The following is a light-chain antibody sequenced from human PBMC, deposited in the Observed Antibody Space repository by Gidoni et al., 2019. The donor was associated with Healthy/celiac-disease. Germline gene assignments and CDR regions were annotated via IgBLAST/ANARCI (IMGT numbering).Light chain of an antibody. J-gene: IGKJ4*01. Sequence: EMVLTQPPGTLSLSPGERAPLSCRASQSVSSSYLAWYQQKPGQAPRLLIYGASSRATGIPDRFSGSGSGTDFTLTISRLEPEDFAVYYCQQYGSPLLTFGGGTKVEIK. CDR1: QSVSSSY. CDR3: QQYGSPLLT. V-gene: IGKV3-20*01. CDR2: GAS.